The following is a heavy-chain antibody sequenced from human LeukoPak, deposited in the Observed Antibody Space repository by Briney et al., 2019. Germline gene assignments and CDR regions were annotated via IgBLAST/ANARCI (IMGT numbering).Heavy chain of an antibody. Sequence: GGSLRLPCAASGFTFSSYWMSWVRQAPGKGLEWVANIKQDGSEKYYVDSVKGRFTISRDNAKNSLYLQMNSLRAEDTAVYYCARDPTYDILTGYYHDAFDIWGQGTMVTVSS. D-gene: IGHD3-9*01. CDR2: IKQDGSEK. J-gene: IGHJ3*02. V-gene: IGHV3-7*01. CDR1: GFTFSSYW. CDR3: ARDPTYDILTGYYHDAFDI.